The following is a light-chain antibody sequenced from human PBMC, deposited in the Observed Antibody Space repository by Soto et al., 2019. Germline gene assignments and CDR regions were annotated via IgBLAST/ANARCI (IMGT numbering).Light chain of an antibody. Sequence: EVVLTQSPATLSSSPGERANLSCRTSQSVSRTLAWYQQKSGQAPRLLIYDASNRATGIPPRFSGSGSGTDFTLTISSLEPEDFAVYYCQQRYNGPQTFGQGTKVEIK. V-gene: IGKV3-11*01. J-gene: IGKJ1*01. CDR3: QQRYNGPQT. CDR2: DAS. CDR1: QSVSRT.